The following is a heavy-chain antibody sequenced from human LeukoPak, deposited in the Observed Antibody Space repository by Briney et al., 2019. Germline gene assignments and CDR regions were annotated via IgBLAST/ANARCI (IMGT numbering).Heavy chain of an antibody. Sequence: GASVKVSCKASGYTFTGYFMHWVRQAPGQGLEWMGWINPNSGSTNYAQKFQGRVTMTRDTSISTAYMELSRLRSDDTAVYYCARGARWELLIYFYYYMDVWGKGTTVTISS. CDR3: ARGARWELLIYFYYYMDV. CDR2: INPNSGST. CDR1: GYTFTGYF. J-gene: IGHJ6*03. V-gene: IGHV1-2*02. D-gene: IGHD1-26*01.